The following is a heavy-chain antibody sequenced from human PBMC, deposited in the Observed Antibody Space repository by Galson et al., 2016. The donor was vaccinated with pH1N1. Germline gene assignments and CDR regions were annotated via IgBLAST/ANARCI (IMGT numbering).Heavy chain of an antibody. J-gene: IGHJ4*02. V-gene: IGHV2-5*02. Sequence: PALVKPTQTLTLTCSFSGFSLSPTRVGVGWIRQPPGKALEWLALIYLDDDKRYNPSLKSRLSITEDTSKSQVLLNMATMDPADTATYYRVHSTRILGYSGGAPCYFYYFETWGQGTLVTVSS. CDR3: VHSTRILGYSGGAPCYFYYFET. CDR1: GFSLSPTRVG. D-gene: IGHD2-21*01. CDR2: IYLDDDK.